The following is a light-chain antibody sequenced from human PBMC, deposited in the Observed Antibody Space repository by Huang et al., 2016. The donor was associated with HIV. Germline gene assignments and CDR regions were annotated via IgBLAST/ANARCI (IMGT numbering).Light chain of an antibody. CDR1: QGISSY. J-gene: IGKJ1*01. CDR3: QQLNSYPWT. CDR2: AAS. Sequence: IQLTQSPSSLSASVGDRVTITCRASQGISSYLAWYQQKPGKAPKLLIYAASTLQSGFPSRFSGSGSGTDFTLTISSLQPEDFATYYCQQLNSYPWTFGQGTKVEIK. V-gene: IGKV1-9*01.